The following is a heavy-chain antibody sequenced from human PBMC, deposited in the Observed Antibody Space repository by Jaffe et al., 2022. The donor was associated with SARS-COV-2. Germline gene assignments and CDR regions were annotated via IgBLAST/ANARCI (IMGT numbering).Heavy chain of an antibody. J-gene: IGHJ4*02. CDR2: ISSSSSYI. CDR1: GFTFSSYS. D-gene: IGHD3-22*01. V-gene: IGHV3-21*01. CDR3: ARDRGYYYDSSGPFDY. Sequence: EVQLVESGGGLVKPGGSLRLSCAASGFTFSSYSMNWVRQAPGKGLEWVSSISSSSSYIYYADSVKGRFTISRDNAKNSLYLQMNSLRAEDTAVYYCARDRGYYYDSSGPFDYWGQGTLVTVSS.